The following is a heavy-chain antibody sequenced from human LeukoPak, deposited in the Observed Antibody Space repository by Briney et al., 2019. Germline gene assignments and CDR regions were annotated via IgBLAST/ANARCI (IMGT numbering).Heavy chain of an antibody. Sequence: SETLSLTCTVSSGSISSSSYYWGWIRQPPGKRLEWIGSIYYSGSTYYNPSLKSRVTISVDTSKNQFSLKLSSVTAADTAVHYCARDSTIAAAVFDYWGQGTLVTVSS. CDR1: SGSISSSSYY. D-gene: IGHD6-13*01. J-gene: IGHJ4*02. V-gene: IGHV4-39*07. CDR3: ARDSTIAAAVFDY. CDR2: IYYSGST.